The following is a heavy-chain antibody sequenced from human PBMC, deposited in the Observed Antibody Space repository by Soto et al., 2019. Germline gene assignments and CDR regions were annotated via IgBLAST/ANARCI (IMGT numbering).Heavy chain of an antibody. CDR2: ISSSSSYI. V-gene: IGHV3-21*01. D-gene: IGHD3-10*01. Sequence: EVQLVESGGGLVKPGGSLRLSCAASGFTFSSYSMNWVRQAPGKGLEWVSSISSSSSYIYYADSVKSRFTISRDNAKNSLYLQMNSLRAEDTAVYYCARDVLLWFGELSTYYYYGMDVWGQGTTVTVSS. CDR3: ARDVLLWFGELSTYYYYGMDV. CDR1: GFTFSSYS. J-gene: IGHJ6*02.